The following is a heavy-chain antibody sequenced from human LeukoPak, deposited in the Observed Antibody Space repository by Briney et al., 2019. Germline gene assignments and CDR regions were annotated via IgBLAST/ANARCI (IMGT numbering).Heavy chain of an antibody. J-gene: IGHJ4*02. CDR2: ISGSGDST. CDR1: GFTFSTYG. Sequence: GGSLRLSRAASGFTFSTYGMSWVRQAPGKGLEWVSTISGSGDSTYYADSVKGRFTISRDNAKHTLYLQMNSLRAEDTAVYYCAKGGTAMVTGNFDYWGQGTLVTVSS. D-gene: IGHD5-18*01. CDR3: AKGGTAMVTGNFDY. V-gene: IGHV3-23*01.